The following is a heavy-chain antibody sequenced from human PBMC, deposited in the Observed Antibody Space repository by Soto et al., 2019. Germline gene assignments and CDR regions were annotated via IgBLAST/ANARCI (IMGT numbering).Heavy chain of an antibody. CDR3: ASYDGPAMSLDY. CDR2: INHSGST. D-gene: IGHD5-18*01. V-gene: IGHV4-34*01. CDR1: GGSFSGYY. J-gene: IGHJ4*02. Sequence: PSETLSLTCAVYGGSFSGYYWSWIRQPPGKGLEWIGEINHSGSTNYNPSLKSRVTISVDTSKNQFSLKLSSVTAADTAVYYCASYDGPAMSLDYWGQGTPVPVSS.